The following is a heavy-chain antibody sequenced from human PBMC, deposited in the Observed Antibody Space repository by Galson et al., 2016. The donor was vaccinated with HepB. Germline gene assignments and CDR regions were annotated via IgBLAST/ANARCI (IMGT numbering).Heavy chain of an antibody. J-gene: IGHJ5*02. V-gene: IGHV1-69*06. Sequence: SVKVSCKASAVTFSSYAIIWMRLAPRQGLEWVGGILPFLGTSIHAQNFQGRVTVTADKSTSTAYMELSSLRSEDTAVYYCARAESLVSSWFDPWGQGTLVTVSS. CDR2: ILPFLGTS. D-gene: IGHD6-13*01. CDR1: AVTFSSYA. CDR3: ARAESLVSSWFDP.